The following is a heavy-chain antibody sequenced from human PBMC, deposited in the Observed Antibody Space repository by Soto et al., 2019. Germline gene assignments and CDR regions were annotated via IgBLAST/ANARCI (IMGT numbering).Heavy chain of an antibody. CDR1: GFTFSSYG. D-gene: IGHD4-4*01. Sequence: SCAASGFTFSSYGMHWVRQAPGKGLEWVAVISYDGSNKYYADSVKGRFTISRDNSKNTLYLQMNSLRAEDTAVYYCAKDLYMTTVKGGTFDYWGQGTLVTVSS. J-gene: IGHJ4*02. V-gene: IGHV3-30*18. CDR2: ISYDGSNK. CDR3: AKDLYMTTVKGGTFDY.